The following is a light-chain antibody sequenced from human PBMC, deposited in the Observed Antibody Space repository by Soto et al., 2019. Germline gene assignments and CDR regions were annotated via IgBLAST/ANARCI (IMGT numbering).Light chain of an antibody. Sequence: QSVLTQPPSASGTPGQRVTISCSGSNSNIGSNTVNWYQQLPGTAPKLLIYSNNQRPSGVPDRFSGSKSGTSASLAISGLQFEDEADYYCAAWDDNLNGPHWVFGGGTKLTV. CDR2: SNN. CDR1: NSNIGSNT. J-gene: IGLJ3*02. V-gene: IGLV1-44*01. CDR3: AAWDDNLNGPHWV.